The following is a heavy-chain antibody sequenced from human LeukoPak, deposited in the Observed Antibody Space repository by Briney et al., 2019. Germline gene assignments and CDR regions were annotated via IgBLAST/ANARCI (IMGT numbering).Heavy chain of an antibody. D-gene: IGHD3-10*01. J-gene: IGHJ4*02. CDR3: VRVPRGSGTPFDY. CDR1: GYTFTGYY. V-gene: IGHV1-2*02. Sequence: ASVKVSCKASGYTFTGYYMHWVRQAPGQGLEWMGWINPNSGGTNYAQKFQGGVTMTRDTSISTAYMELSRLRSDDTAVYYCVRVPRGSGTPFDYWGQGTMVTVSS. CDR2: INPNSGGT.